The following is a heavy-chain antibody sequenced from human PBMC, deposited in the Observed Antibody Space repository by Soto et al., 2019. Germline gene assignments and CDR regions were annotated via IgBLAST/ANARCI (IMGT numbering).Heavy chain of an antibody. CDR1: GYTFTSYG. J-gene: IGHJ4*02. D-gene: IGHD3-9*01. CDR2: ISAYNGNT. CDR3: ARDLTVSSQESGYFDY. Sequence: ASVKVSCKASGYTFTSYGISWVRQAPGQGLEWMGWISAYNGNTNYAQKLQGRVTMTTDTSTSTAYMELRSLRSDDTAVYYCARDLTVSSQESGYFDYWGQGTLVTAPQ. V-gene: IGHV1-18*01.